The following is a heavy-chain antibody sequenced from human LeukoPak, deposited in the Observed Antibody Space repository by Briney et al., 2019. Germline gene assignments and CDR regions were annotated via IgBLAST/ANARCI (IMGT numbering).Heavy chain of an antibody. CDR3: ARVWGIAAAGNWFDP. CDR1: GYTFTGYY. CDR2: INPNSGGT. D-gene: IGHD6-13*01. J-gene: IGHJ5*02. Sequence: GASVKVSCKASGYTFTGYYMHWVRQAPGQGLERMGWINPNSGGTNYAQKFQGRVTMTRDTSISTAYMELSRLRSDDTAVYYCARVWGIAAAGNWFDPWGQGTLVTVSS. V-gene: IGHV1-2*02.